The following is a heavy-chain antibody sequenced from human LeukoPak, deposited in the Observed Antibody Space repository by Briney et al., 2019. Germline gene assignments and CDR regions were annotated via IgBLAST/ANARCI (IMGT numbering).Heavy chain of an antibody. CDR3: ARASRRAGIAVAGQPPGY. CDR2: VNPNSGNT. J-gene: IGHJ4*02. CDR1: GYTFTSYD. V-gene: IGHV1-8*01. D-gene: IGHD6-19*01. Sequence: ASVKVSCKASGYTFTSYDIDWVRQATGQGLEWMGWVNPNSGNTGYAQKFQGRVTMTRNTSISTAYMELSSLRSEDTAVYYCARASRRAGIAVAGQPPGYWGQGTLVTVSS.